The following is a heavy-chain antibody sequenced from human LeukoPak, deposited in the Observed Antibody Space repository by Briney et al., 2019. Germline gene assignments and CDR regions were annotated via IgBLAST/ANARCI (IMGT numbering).Heavy chain of an antibody. CDR3: AREFGLITSH. Sequence: GGSLRLSCAASGFTFSSYAMSWVRQAPGKGLEWVSSISDNGGSTYSADSVKGRFTITRDNSKNTLYLQMNSLRAEDTAVYYCAREFGLITSHWGQGTLVTVSS. J-gene: IGHJ1*01. V-gene: IGHV3-23*01. CDR1: GFTFSSYA. CDR2: ISDNGGST. D-gene: IGHD3/OR15-3a*01.